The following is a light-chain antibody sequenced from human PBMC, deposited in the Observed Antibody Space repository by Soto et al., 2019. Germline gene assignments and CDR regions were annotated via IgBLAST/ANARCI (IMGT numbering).Light chain of an antibody. CDR3: QISASVPIT. J-gene: IGKJ5*01. Sequence: IQLEQSTSALRASVKTRISITCRASQDIRNYLAWYQQKPGKVPKVLIYAASTLQPGVPSRFSGSGSGTDFTLTIDILQPDDIATYYRQISASVPITFGHGTRLENK. CDR1: QDIRNY. V-gene: IGKV1-27*01. CDR2: AAS.